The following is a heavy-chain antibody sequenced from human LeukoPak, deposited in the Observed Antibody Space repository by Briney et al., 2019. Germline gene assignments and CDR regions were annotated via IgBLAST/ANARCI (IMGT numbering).Heavy chain of an antibody. V-gene: IGHV3-15*04. J-gene: IGHJ4*02. CDR2: IESKTDGETT. CDR1: GFSFTDAW. D-gene: IGHD3-10*01. CDR3: STYGSGRKFDY. Sequence: GGSHRLSCVGSGFSFTDAWMSWVRQIPGKRLEWVGRIESKTDGETTDYATPVKDRFIISRDDSTNTLYLQMNSLKSEDTAVYYCSTYGSGRKFDYWGQGTLVTVSS.